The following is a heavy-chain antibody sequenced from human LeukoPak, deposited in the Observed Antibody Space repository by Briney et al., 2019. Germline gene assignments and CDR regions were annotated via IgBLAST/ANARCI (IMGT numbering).Heavy chain of an antibody. Sequence: SETLSLTCTVSGGSISSSSYYWGWIRQPPGKGLEWIGSIYYSGSTYYNPSLKSRVTISVDTSKNRFSLKLSSVTAADTAVYCCARDLYYYDSSGYPTHHDAFDIWGQGTMVTVSS. V-gene: IGHV4-39*07. D-gene: IGHD3-22*01. CDR2: IYYSGST. CDR1: GGSISSSSYY. J-gene: IGHJ3*02. CDR3: ARDLYYYDSSGYPTHHDAFDI.